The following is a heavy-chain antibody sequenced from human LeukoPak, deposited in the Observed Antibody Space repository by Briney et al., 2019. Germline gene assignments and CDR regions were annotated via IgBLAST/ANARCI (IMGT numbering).Heavy chain of an antibody. CDR3: AKDSINYDSSGYYYFDY. CDR2: ISYDGSNK. Sequence: HPGGSLRLSCAASGFTFSSYGMHWVRQAPGKGLEWVAVISYDGSNKYYADSVKGRFTISRDNSKNTLYLQMNSLRAEDTAVYYCAKDSINYDSSGYYYFDYWGQGTLVTVSS. V-gene: IGHV3-30*18. D-gene: IGHD3-22*01. J-gene: IGHJ4*02. CDR1: GFTFSSYG.